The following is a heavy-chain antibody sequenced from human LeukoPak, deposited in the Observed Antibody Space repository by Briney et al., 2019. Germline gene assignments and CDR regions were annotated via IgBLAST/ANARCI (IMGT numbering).Heavy chain of an antibody. CDR1: GFTFDDYA. CDR3: AKETYSGYQFGGALDY. Sequence: GGSLRLSCAPSGFTFDDYAMHWVRQAPGKGLEWVSLITWDGSSTYYADSVKGRFTISRDNSKNSLYLQMNSLRPEDTALYYCAKETYSGYQFGGALDYWGQGTLVTVSS. D-gene: IGHD5-12*01. V-gene: IGHV3-43D*03. J-gene: IGHJ4*02. CDR2: ITWDGSST.